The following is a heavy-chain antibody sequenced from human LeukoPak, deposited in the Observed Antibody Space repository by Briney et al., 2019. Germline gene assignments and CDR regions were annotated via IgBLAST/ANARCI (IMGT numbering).Heavy chain of an antibody. J-gene: IGHJ2*01. Sequence: GGSLRLSCAASGFTVSSNYVGWVRQAPGKGLEWVSVIYSGGNTYYADSVKGRFTISRDNSKNTLYLHMNSLRAEDTAVYYCARPWTIFGERYFDLWGRGTLVTVSS. CDR2: IYSGGNT. CDR3: ARPWTIFGERYFDL. CDR1: GFTVSSNY. D-gene: IGHD3-3*01. V-gene: IGHV3-66*01.